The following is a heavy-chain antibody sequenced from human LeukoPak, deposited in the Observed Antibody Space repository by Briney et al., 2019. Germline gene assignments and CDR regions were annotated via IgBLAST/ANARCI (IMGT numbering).Heavy chain of an antibody. V-gene: IGHV4-34*01. CDR1: GGSFSGYY. J-gene: IGHJ5*02. Sequence: SETLSLTCAVYGGSFSGYYWSWIRQPPGKGQEWIGEINHSGSTNYNPSLKSRVTISVDTSKNQFSLKLSSVTAADTAVYYCARAGAPPGYSYGPNWFDPWGQGTLVTVSS. CDR2: INHSGST. CDR3: ARAGAPPGYSYGPNWFDP. D-gene: IGHD5-18*01.